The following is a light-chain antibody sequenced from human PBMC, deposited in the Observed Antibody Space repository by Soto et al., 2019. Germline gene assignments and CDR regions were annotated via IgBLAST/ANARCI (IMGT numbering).Light chain of an antibody. J-gene: IGLJ2*01. Sequence: QSALTQPASVSGSPGQSITISCSGSSSDIGAYNYVSWYQQHPGRAPKLMIYEVSNRPSGVSVRFSGSKSGNTASLTISGLQAEDEADYYCTSFTSTTTLGIFGGGTQLTVL. CDR3: TSFTSTTTLGI. CDR1: SSDIGAYNY. CDR2: EVS. V-gene: IGLV2-14*01.